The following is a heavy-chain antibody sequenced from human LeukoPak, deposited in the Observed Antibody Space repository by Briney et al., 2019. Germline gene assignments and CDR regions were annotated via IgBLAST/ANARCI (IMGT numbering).Heavy chain of an antibody. CDR3: ASYYYGSGSSYGMDV. V-gene: IGHV1-69*04. Sequence: SVKVSCKASGGTFSSYAISWVRPAPGQGLEWMGRIIPILGIANYAQKFQGRVTITADKSTSTAYMELSSLRSEDTAVYYCASYYYGSGSSYGMDVWGQGTTVTVSS. J-gene: IGHJ6*02. CDR2: IIPILGIA. CDR1: GGTFSSYA. D-gene: IGHD3-10*01.